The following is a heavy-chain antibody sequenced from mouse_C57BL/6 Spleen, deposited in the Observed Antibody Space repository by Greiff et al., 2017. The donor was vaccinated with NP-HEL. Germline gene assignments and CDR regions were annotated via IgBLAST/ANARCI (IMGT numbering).Heavy chain of an antibody. CDR3: ARSYSNYEAWFAY. CDR2: ITPSSGYT. V-gene: IGHV1-7*01. J-gene: IGHJ3*01. Sequence: QVQLQQSGAELAKPGASVKLSCKASGYTFTSYWMHWVKQRPGQGLEWIGYITPSSGYTKYNQKFKDQATLTADKSSSTAYMQLSSLTYEDSAVYYCARSYSNYEAWFAYWGQGTLVTVSA. CDR1: GYTFTSYW. D-gene: IGHD2-5*01.